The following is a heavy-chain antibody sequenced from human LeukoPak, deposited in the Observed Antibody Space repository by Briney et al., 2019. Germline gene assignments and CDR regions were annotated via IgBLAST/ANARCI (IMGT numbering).Heavy chain of an antibody. CDR1: GYTFTGYY. J-gene: IGHJ4*02. CDR3: ARVGHSSSWPTDFDY. CDR2: INPNSGGT. V-gene: IGHV1-2*02. D-gene: IGHD6-13*01. Sequence: ASVKVSCKASGYTFTGYYMHWVRQAPGQGLEWMGWINPNSGGTNYAQKFQGRVTMTRDTSISTAYMELSRLRSDDTAVYYCARVGHSSSWPTDFDYWGQGTLVTVSS.